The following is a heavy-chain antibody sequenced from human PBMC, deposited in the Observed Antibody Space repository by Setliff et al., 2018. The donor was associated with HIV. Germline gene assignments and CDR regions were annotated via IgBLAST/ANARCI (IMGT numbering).Heavy chain of an antibody. V-gene: IGHV4-34*01. J-gene: IGHJ4*02. D-gene: IGHD6-19*01. CDR1: GGPLSAHH. Sequence: SETLSLTCAFYGGPLSAHHWGWIRQSPGKGLEWIGEINHSGSTNYNPSLKSRVTISVDTSKNQFSLKLSSVTAADTAVYYCARGRAVSSGWPFDYWGQGTLVTVSS. CDR3: ARGRAVSSGWPFDY. CDR2: INHSGST.